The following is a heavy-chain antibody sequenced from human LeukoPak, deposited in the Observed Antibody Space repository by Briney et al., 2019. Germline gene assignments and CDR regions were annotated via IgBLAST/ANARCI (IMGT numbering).Heavy chain of an antibody. CDR3: ARETEYYYGV. Sequence: SETLSLTCTVSGYSISSGYYWGWIRQPPGKGLEWIGNIYHSGSTYYNPSLKSRVTISVDTSKNQFSLKLRSVTAADTAVYYCARETEYYYGVWGKGTTVTISS. J-gene: IGHJ6*04. CDR1: GYSISSGYY. V-gene: IGHV4-38-2*02. CDR2: IYHSGST. D-gene: IGHD3-10*01.